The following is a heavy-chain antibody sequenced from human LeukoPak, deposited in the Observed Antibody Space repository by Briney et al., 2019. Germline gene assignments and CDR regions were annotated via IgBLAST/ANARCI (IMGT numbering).Heavy chain of an antibody. V-gene: IGHV3-23*01. CDR1: GFTFSSYA. J-gene: IGHJ4*02. CDR2: ITGSSAST. CDR3: AKLDYYDTH. D-gene: IGHD3-22*01. Sequence: GGSLRLSCAASGFTFSSYAMSWVRQAPGKGLEWVSSITGSSASTYYADSVKGRCTISRDNSKNTLYLQMNSLRAEDMAVYFCAKLDYYDTHWGQGTLVTVSS.